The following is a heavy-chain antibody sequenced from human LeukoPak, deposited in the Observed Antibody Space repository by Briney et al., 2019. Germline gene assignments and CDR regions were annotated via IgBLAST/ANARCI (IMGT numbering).Heavy chain of an antibody. J-gene: IGHJ5*02. Sequence: PSETLSLTCTVSGGSISSYYWSWIRQPAGKGLEWIGRIYTSGSTNYNPSLKSRVTMSVDTSKNQFSLKLSSVTAADTAVYYCARDTPYSSSSDWFDPWGQGTLVTVSS. D-gene: IGHD6-6*01. CDR3: ARDTPYSSSSDWFDP. CDR2: IYTSGST. V-gene: IGHV4-4*07. CDR1: GGSISSYY.